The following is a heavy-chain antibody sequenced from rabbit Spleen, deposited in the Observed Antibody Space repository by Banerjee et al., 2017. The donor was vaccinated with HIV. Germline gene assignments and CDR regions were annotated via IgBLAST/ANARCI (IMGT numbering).Heavy chain of an antibody. J-gene: IGHJ3*01. V-gene: IGHV1S45*01. D-gene: IGHD3-3*01. Sequence: QEQLEESGGDLVKPGASLTLTCTASGFSFSSSYWICWVRQPPGKGLEWIACIYAGSRSDTYYASWAKGRFTISKTSSTAVTLQMTSLTAADTATYFCARGYNYDGYALWGQGTLVTVS. CDR3: ARGYNYDGYAL. CDR1: GFSFSSSYW. CDR2: IYAGSRSDT.